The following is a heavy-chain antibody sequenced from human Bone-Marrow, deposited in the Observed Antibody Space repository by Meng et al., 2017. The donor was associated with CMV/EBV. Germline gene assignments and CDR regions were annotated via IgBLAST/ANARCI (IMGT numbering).Heavy chain of an antibody. Sequence: SETLSLTCTVSGGSISSSSYYWGWIRQPPGKGLEWIGYIYYSGSTNYNPSLKSRVTIPVDTSKNQFSLKLSSVTAADTAVYYCARMTTVTFYYFDYWGQGTLVTVSS. CDR1: GGSISSSSYY. CDR3: ARMTTVTFYYFDY. D-gene: IGHD4-17*01. CDR2: IYYSGST. J-gene: IGHJ4*02. V-gene: IGHV4-61*05.